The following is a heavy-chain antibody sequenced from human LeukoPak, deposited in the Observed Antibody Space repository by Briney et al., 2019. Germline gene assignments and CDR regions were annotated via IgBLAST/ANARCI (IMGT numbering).Heavy chain of an antibody. CDR1: GGSISSYY. CDR3: VRHGGFSSPAAV. D-gene: IGHD6-13*01. Sequence: SETLSLTCTVSGGSISSYYWSWIRQPPGKGLEWIGYIYYSGSTNYNPSLKSRVTISLDTAKNQFSLKLSSVTAADTAVYYCVRHGGFSSPAAVWGQGTLVTVSS. CDR2: IYYSGST. V-gene: IGHV4-59*08. J-gene: IGHJ4*02.